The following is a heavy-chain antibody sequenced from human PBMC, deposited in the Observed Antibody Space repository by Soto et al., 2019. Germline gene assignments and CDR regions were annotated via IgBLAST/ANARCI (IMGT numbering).Heavy chain of an antibody. CDR2: ISAYNGNT. Sequence: QVQLVQSGAEVKKPGASVKVSCKASGYTFTSYGISWVRQAPGQGLEWMGWISAYNGNTNYAQKLQGRFTMTTDTSTSTAYLELRSLRSDDTAVYYCARAPRGIAVSYYFDYWGQGTLVTVSS. V-gene: IGHV1-18*04. CDR3: ARAPRGIAVSYYFDY. D-gene: IGHD6-13*01. J-gene: IGHJ4*02. CDR1: GYTFTSYG.